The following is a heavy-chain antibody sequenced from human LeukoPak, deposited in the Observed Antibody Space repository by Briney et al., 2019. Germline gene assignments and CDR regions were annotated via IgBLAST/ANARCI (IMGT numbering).Heavy chain of an antibody. CDR2: ISSSSSYI. CDR1: GFTFSSYS. D-gene: IGHD3-9*01. CDR3: ARDYDILTGYYDV. J-gene: IGHJ4*02. V-gene: IGHV3-21*01. Sequence: GGSLRLSCAASGFTFSSYSMNWVRQAPGKGLEWVSSISSSSSYIYYADSVKGRFTISRDNAKNSLYLQMNSLRAEDTAVYYCARDYDILTGYYDVWGQGTLVTASS.